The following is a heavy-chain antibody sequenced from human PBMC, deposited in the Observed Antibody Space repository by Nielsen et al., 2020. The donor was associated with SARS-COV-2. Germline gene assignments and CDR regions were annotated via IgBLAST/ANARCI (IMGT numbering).Heavy chain of an antibody. CDR1: GFNFSQYT. J-gene: IGHJ6*02. V-gene: IGHV3-21*01. Sequence: GESLKISCEASGFNFSQYTMNWVRQAPGQGLEWASSISSYSNYKQYADSVKGRFAISRDNAKSSLYLQMSSLRAEDTGVYYCARAGALSSSWYSMDFWGQGTTVTVSS. CDR3: ARAGALSSSWYSMDF. D-gene: IGHD6-13*01. CDR2: ISSYSNYK.